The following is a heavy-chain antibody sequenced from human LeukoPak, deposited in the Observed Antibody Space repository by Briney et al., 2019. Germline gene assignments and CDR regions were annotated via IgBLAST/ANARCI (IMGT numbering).Heavy chain of an antibody. Sequence: GGSLRLSCAASGISFSSFGMHWVRQAPGKGLEWVTFIRYDGHNKYYADSVKGRFTISRDNSKNTLYLQMNSLRAEDTAVYYCAKEKDYGSGSFSFDYWGQGTLVTVSS. CDR3: AKEKDYGSGSFSFDY. V-gene: IGHV3-30*02. D-gene: IGHD3-10*01. CDR1: GISFSSFG. CDR2: IRYDGHNK. J-gene: IGHJ4*02.